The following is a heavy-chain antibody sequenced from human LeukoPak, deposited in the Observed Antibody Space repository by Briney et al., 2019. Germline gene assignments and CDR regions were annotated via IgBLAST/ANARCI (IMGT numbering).Heavy chain of an antibody. Sequence: PSETLSLTCTVSGGSISSSSYYWGWIRQPPGKGLEWIVSIYYSGSTYSNPSLKSRVTISVDTSKNQFSLELRSVTAADTAVYYCVRVGRVAVGYNWFDPWGQGTLVTDSS. CDR2: IYYSGST. V-gene: IGHV4-39*01. D-gene: IGHD2-15*01. J-gene: IGHJ5*02. CDR3: VRVGRVAVGYNWFDP. CDR1: GGSISSSSYY.